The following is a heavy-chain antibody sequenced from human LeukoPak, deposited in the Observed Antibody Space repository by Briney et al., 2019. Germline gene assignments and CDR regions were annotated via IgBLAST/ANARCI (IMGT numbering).Heavy chain of an antibody. Sequence: GRSLRLSCAASGFTFSSYGMHWVRQAPGKGLEWVSAISGSGASTYYADSVKGRFTISRDNSKNTLYLQMNSLRAEDTAVYYCAKRDFDDYFDSWGQGTLVSVSS. CDR3: AKRDFDDYFDS. V-gene: IGHV3-23*01. CDR1: GFTFSSYG. CDR2: ISGSGAST. D-gene: IGHD3-9*01. J-gene: IGHJ4*02.